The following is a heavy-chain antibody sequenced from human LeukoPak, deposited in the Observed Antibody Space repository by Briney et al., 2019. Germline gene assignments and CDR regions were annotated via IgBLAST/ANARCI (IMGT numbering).Heavy chain of an antibody. D-gene: IGHD2-15*01. CDR1: GYTFTSYD. V-gene: IGHV1-8*01. CDR2: MNPNSGNT. CDR3: ARASTAYCSGGSCYPIDY. J-gene: IGHJ4*02. Sequence: VASVKVSCKASGYTFTSYDINWVRQATGQGLEWMGWMNPNSGNTGYAQKFQGRVTMTRNTSISTAYMELSRLRSDDTAVYYCARASTAYCSGGSCYPIDYWGQGTLVTVSS.